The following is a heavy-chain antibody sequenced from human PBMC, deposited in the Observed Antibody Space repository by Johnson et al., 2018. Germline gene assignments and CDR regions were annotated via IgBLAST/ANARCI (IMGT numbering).Heavy chain of an antibody. D-gene: IGHD1-1*01. Sequence: QLVESGAEVKKPGASVKISCKASGYTFNTYYMHWVRQAPGQGLEWMGRINPSGDGTTYAQKFQGRISVTRDTSTSTVYMELSSLRSEDTAVYYCVRDGNHWNFDYWGQGTLVTVSS. CDR2: INPSGDGT. CDR1: GYTFNTYY. J-gene: IGHJ4*02. V-gene: IGHV1-46*02. CDR3: VRDGNHWNFDY.